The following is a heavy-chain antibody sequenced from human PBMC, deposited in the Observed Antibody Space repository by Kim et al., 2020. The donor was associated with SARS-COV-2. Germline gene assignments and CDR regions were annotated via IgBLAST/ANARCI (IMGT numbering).Heavy chain of an antibody. CDR2: IYYSGST. CDR1: GGSVSSGSYY. D-gene: IGHD3-16*01. V-gene: IGHV4-61*01. J-gene: IGHJ4*02. Sequence: SETLSLTCTVSGGSVSSGSYYWSWIRQPPGKGLEWIGYIYYSGSTNYNPSLKSRVTISVDTSKNQFSLKLSSVTAADTAVYYCARDRIDDYVWGRFDYWGQGTLVTDSS. CDR3: ARDRIDDYVWGRFDY.